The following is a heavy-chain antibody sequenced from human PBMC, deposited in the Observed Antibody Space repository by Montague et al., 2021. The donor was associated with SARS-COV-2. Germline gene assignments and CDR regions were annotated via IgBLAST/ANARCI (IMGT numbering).Heavy chain of an antibody. Sequence: SETLSLTCTVSGGSISRSNCWSWIRQPPAKGLVWVGKNFYNGSTTXNPSLKSRVTISVDESKNQFSLKLISVTAADTAVYYCARDFVGGIRKGVDYWGQGTLVIVSS. V-gene: IGHV4-4*02. CDR1: GGSISRSNC. J-gene: IGHJ4*02. CDR2: NFYNGST. D-gene: IGHD3-10*01. CDR3: ARDFVGGIRKGVDY.